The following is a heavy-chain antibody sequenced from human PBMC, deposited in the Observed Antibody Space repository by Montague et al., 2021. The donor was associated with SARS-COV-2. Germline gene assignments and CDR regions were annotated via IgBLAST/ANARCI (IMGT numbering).Heavy chain of an antibody. Sequence: CAISGDSVSSNTATWNWIRQSPSRGLEWLGRTYYRSKWYHDYAISLKSRITINPDTSKNPFSLQLSSVAPEDTAVFYCARTTTRMLYPENAFGIWGQGTMVTVSS. J-gene: IGHJ3*02. CDR2: TYYRSKWYH. CDR1: GDSVSSNTAT. V-gene: IGHV6-1*01. D-gene: IGHD2-15*01. CDR3: ARTTTRMLYPENAFGI.